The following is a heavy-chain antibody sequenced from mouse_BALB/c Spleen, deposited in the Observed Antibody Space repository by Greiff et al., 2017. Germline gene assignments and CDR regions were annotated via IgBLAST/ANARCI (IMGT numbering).Heavy chain of an antibody. D-gene: IGHD1-1*01. Sequence: VQLQQSGPELVKPGASVKMSCKASGYTFTSYVMHWVKQKPGQGLEWIGYINPYNDGTKYNEKFKGKATLTSDKSSSTAYMELSSLTSEDSAVYYCARSYGSSYGYAMDYWGQGTSVTVSS. CDR1: GYTFTSYV. CDR2: INPYNDGT. V-gene: IGHV1-14*01. J-gene: IGHJ4*01. CDR3: ARSYGSSYGYAMDY.